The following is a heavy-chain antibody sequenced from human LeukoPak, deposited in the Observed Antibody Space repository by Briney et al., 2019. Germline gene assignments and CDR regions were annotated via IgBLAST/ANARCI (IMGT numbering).Heavy chain of an antibody. V-gene: IGHV4-61*02. Sequence: SETLSLTCTVSGGSISSGSYYWSWIRQPAGKGLEWIGRIYTSGSTNYNPSLKSRVTISVDTSKNQFSLKLSSVTAADTAVYYCAKDRDQLSDFPDYWGQGTLVTVSS. CDR1: GGSISSGSYY. J-gene: IGHJ4*02. D-gene: IGHD3-16*02. CDR3: AKDRDQLSDFPDY. CDR2: IYTSGST.